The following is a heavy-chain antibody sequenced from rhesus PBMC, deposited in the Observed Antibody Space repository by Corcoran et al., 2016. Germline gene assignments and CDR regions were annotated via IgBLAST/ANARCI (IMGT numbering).Heavy chain of an antibody. V-gene: IGHV3S5*01. CDR2: LSYTGAAT. J-gene: IGHJ6*01. CDR1: GFTVSSFG. CDR3: ARSLTGLDS. Sequence: EVQLMETGGGLVQPGGSLRLSCAASGFTVSSFGMSWVRQAPGKGLEWVSSLSYTGAATYYADSVKGRFTISRDTSRNTLSLQMNSLTIEDTAVYYCARSLTGLDSWGQGVVVTVSS.